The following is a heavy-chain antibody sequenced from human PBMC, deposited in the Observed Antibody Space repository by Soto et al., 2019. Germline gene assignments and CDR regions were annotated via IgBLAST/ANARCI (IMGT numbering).Heavy chain of an antibody. CDR3: ARYHEYCSGGSCYGNWFDP. D-gene: IGHD2-15*01. V-gene: IGHV1-18*01. CDR2: ISAYNGNT. Sequence: ASVTVSCKASGYTFTSYGISWVRQAPGQGLEWMGWISAYNGNTNYAQKLQGRVTMTTDTSTSTAYMELRSLRSDDTAVYYCARYHEYCSGGSCYGNWFDPWGQGTLVTVSS. CDR1: GYTFTSYG. J-gene: IGHJ5*02.